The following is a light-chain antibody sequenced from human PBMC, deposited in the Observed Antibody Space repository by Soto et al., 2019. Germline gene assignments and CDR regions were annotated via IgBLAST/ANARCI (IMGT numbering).Light chain of an antibody. CDR2: DVS. CDR1: SSDVGGYNY. V-gene: IGLV2-14*01. J-gene: IGLJ1*01. CDR3: SSYTNSNTLV. Sequence: QSSLTQPASVSGCPGQSITISCTGTSSDVGGYNYVSWYQQYPGKAPKLMIYDVSNRPSGVSNRFSGSKSGNTASLTISGLQAEDEADYYCSSYTNSNTLVFGSGTKVTVL.